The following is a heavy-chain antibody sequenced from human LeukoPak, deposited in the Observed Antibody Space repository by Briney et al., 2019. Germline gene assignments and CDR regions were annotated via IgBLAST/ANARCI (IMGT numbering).Heavy chain of an antibody. CDR3: ARDHLKELIVVVPAAPRAFDI. Sequence: GGSLRLSCAASGFTFSSYSMNWVRQAPGKGLEWVSSISSSSSYIYYADSVKGRFTISRDNAKNSLYLQMNSLRAEDTAVYYCARDHLKELIVVVPAAPRAFDIWGQGTMVTVSS. V-gene: IGHV3-21*01. J-gene: IGHJ3*02. D-gene: IGHD2-2*01. CDR1: GFTFSSYS. CDR2: ISSSSSYI.